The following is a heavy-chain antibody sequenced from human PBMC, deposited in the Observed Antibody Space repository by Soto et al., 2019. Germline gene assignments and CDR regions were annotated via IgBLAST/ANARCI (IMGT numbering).Heavy chain of an antibody. Sequence: SETLSLTCTVSVYSVRGFTHYWTFIRQPPGKGLEWVGYITYSGSANYNPSLKCRVTISLDTSKNHFSLRLISVTAADTAVYYCEREKVDPLNKLWGRGNLVIVSS. CDR2: ITYSGSA. J-gene: IGHJ4*01. D-gene: IGHD1-1*01. V-gene: IGHV4-61*03. CDR1: VYSVRGFTHY. CDR3: EREKVDPLNKL.